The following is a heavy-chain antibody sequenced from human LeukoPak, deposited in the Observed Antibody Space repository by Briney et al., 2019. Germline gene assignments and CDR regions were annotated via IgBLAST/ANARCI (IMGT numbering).Heavy chain of an antibody. J-gene: IGHJ4*02. CDR1: GDSFSNNSAT. D-gene: IGHD5-18*01. V-gene: IGHV6-1*01. CDR3: ARGLDTAIAS. Sequence: SHTLSLTCAISGDSFSNNSATWNWLRQSPSRGLEWLGRTYYKSKWHSDYAVSVKSRIILNPDTSKNQFSLLLNSVTPEDTAVYFCARGLDTAIASWGQGTLVTVSS. CDR2: TYYKSKWHS.